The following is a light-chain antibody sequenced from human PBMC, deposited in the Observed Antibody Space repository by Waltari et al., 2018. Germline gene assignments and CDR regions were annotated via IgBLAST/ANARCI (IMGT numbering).Light chain of an antibody. Sequence: EIVLTQSPGTLSLSPGERATLSCRASQRVGKSLAWYQQKPGQAPRLLIYDASSRATGIPDRFSGTVYVTDFSLTISRREPEEFAVYYCQKYVGLPATFGQRTKVEI. CDR2: DAS. J-gene: IGKJ1*01. CDR1: QRVGKS. CDR3: QKYVGLPAT. V-gene: IGKV3-20*01.